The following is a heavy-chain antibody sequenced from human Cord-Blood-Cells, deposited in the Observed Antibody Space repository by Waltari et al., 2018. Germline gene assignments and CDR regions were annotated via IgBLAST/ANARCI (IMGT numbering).Heavy chain of an antibody. D-gene: IGHD6-13*01. V-gene: IGHV4-34*01. CDR3: AREQQLVFDY. CDR1: GGSFSGYY. Sequence: QVQLQQWGAGLLKPSETLSLTCAVYGGSFSGYYWSWIRQPPGKGLEWIGEINHSGSTNYNPSLKSRVTISVDTSKNQFSLKLSSVTAADTGVYYCAREQQLVFDYWGQGTLVTVSS. CDR2: INHSGST. J-gene: IGHJ4*02.